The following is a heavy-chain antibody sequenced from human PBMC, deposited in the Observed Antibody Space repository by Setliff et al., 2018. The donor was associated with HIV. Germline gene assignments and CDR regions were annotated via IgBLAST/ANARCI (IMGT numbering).Heavy chain of an antibody. Sequence: SETLSLTCTVSGDSISSGDYCWSWIRQPPGKGLEWIGNIYYSGSTYYNPSLTSRVTISVDTSKNRFSLKLTSVTAADTAVYYCARDDYGDYEGYYYYYMDVWGKGTTVTVSS. CDR3: ARDDYGDYEGYYYYYMDV. V-gene: IGHV4-30-4*02. J-gene: IGHJ6*03. CDR1: GDSISSGDYC. CDR2: IYYSGST. D-gene: IGHD4-17*01.